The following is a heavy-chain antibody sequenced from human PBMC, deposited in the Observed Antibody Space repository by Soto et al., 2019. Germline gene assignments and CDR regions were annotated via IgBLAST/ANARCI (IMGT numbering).Heavy chain of an antibody. CDR3: ASEVNYYYDSSGYAIMDV. CDR1: GFTISSYA. J-gene: IGHJ6*02. Sequence: PGGSLRLSCAASGFTISSYAMHWVRQAPGKGLEWVAVISYDGSNKYYADSVKGRFTISRDNSKNTLYLQMNSLRAEDTAVYYCASEVNYYYDSSGYAIMDVWGQGTTVTVSS. CDR2: ISYDGSNK. V-gene: IGHV3-30-3*01. D-gene: IGHD3-22*01.